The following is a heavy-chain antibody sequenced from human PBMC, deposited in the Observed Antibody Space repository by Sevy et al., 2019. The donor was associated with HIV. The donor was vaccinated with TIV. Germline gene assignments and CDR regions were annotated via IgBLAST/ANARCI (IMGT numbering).Heavy chain of an antibody. CDR1: GFTFSSYG. Sequence: GGSLRLSCAASGFTFSSYGMHWVHQAPGKGLEWVAVISYDGSNKYYADSVKGRFTISRDNSKNTLYLQMNSLRAEDTAVYYCAKDGEWSSRYYYYYMDVWGKGTTVTVSS. J-gene: IGHJ6*03. D-gene: IGHD3-3*01. CDR2: ISYDGSNK. V-gene: IGHV3-30*18. CDR3: AKDGEWSSRYYYYYMDV.